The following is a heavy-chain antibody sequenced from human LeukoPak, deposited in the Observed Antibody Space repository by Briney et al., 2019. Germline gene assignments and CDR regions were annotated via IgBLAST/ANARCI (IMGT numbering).Heavy chain of an antibody. CDR3: AKYHYGSGSYYKRPDYFDY. Sequence: GGSLRLSCAASGFTFSSYGMHWVRQAPGKGLEWVAVISYDGSNKYYADSVKGRFTISRDNSKNTLYLQMNSLRAEDTAVYYCAKYHYGSGSYYKRPDYFDYWGQGTLVTVSS. V-gene: IGHV3-30*18. J-gene: IGHJ4*02. CDR1: GFTFSSYG. CDR2: ISYDGSNK. D-gene: IGHD3-10*01.